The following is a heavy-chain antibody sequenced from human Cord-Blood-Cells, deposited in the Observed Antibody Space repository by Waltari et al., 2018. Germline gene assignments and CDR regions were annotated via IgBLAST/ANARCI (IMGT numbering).Heavy chain of an antibody. V-gene: IGHV1-2*02. J-gene: IGHJ3*02. CDR1: GYTFTGYY. Sequence: QVQLVQSGAEVKKPGASVKVSCKASGYTFTGYYMHWVRQAPGQGLEWMGWINPNSGGTNDAQKFQGRVTMTRDTSISTAYMELSRLRSDDTAVYYCARGLGYCSSTSCYDAFDIWGQGTMVTVSS. CDR2: INPNSGGT. D-gene: IGHD2-2*01. CDR3: ARGLGYCSSTSCYDAFDI.